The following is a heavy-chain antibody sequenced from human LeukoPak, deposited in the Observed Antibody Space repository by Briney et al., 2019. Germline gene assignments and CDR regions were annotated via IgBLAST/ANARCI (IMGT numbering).Heavy chain of an antibody. Sequence: SVKVSCKASGGTFSSYAISWVRQAPGQGLEWMGRIIPIFGTANYAQKFQGRVTITTDASTSTAYMELSSLRSEDTAVYYCARSKGERYFHLVPAFDIWGQGTMVTVSS. CDR2: IIPIFGTA. J-gene: IGHJ3*02. V-gene: IGHV1-69*05. CDR3: ARSKGERYFHLVPAFDI. CDR1: GGTFSSYA. D-gene: IGHD3-9*01.